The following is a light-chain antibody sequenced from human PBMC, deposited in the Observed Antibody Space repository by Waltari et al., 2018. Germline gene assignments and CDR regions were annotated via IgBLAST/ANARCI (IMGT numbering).Light chain of an antibody. CDR2: KAS. CDR3: QEYHISST. CDR1: QSIGSW. J-gene: IGKJ2*01. Sequence: DIQMTQSPSTLSASVGDRVTITCRASQSIGSWLAWYQQKPGKAPELRIYKASTLESGVPSRFSGSASGTEFTLTISSLQADDVATYYCQEYHISSTFGQGTKLEIQ. V-gene: IGKV1-5*03.